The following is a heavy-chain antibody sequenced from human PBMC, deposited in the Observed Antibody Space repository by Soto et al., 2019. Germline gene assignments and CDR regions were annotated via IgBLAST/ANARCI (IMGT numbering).Heavy chain of an antibody. CDR3: ARDRVESGYPEYFQH. Sequence: SETLSLTCTVSGGSINSGDYYWSWIRQPPGKGLEWIGYINYSGTTYYKPSLKSRVTISVDTSKNQFSLRLSSVTAADTAVYYCARDRVESGYPEYFQH. CDR1: GGSINSGDYY. J-gene: IGHJ1*01. V-gene: IGHV4-30-4*01. D-gene: IGHD3-22*01. CDR2: INYSGTT.